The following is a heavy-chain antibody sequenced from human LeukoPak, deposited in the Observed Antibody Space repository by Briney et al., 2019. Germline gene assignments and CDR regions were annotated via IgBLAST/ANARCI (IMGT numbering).Heavy chain of an antibody. CDR2: ISYDGSNK. Sequence: GGSLRLSCAASGFTFSSCAMHWVRQAPGKGLEWVAVISYDGSNKYYADSVKGRFTISRDNSKNTLYLQMNSLRAEDTAVYYCASGYSYVDNWFDPWGQGTLVTVSS. CDR3: ASGYSYVDNWFDP. V-gene: IGHV3-30-3*01. D-gene: IGHD5-18*01. CDR1: GFTFSSCA. J-gene: IGHJ5*02.